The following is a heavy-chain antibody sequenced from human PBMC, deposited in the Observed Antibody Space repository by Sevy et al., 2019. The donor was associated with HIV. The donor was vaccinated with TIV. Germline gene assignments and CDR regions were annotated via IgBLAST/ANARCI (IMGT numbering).Heavy chain of an antibody. CDR3: AKRRAIAGAGFDY. CDR2: ISSGGGST. CDR1: GFTFSSYA. D-gene: IGHD6-13*01. Sequence: GGSLRLSCEDSGFTFSSYAMGWVRQAPGKGLVWVSSISSGGGSTYYADSVKGRFTISRDNSKNTIYLQMNSLRGDDTALFYCAKRRAIAGAGFDYWGRGTLVTVSS. V-gene: IGHV3-23*01. J-gene: IGHJ4*02.